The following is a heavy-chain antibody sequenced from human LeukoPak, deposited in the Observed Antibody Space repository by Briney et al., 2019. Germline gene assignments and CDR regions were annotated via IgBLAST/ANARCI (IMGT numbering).Heavy chain of an antibody. V-gene: IGHV3-64*01. CDR3: ARISRSHDYDY. J-gene: IGHJ4*02. CDR2: ISSYGGST. D-gene: IGHD6-6*01. Sequence: GGSLRLSCAASGFNLSSYSMHWIRQAPGKGLEYVSAISSYGGSTYYANSVKDRFTISRDNSKNTVYLQMGSLRTEDMAVYYCARISRSHDYDYWGQGTLVTVSS. CDR1: GFNLSSYS.